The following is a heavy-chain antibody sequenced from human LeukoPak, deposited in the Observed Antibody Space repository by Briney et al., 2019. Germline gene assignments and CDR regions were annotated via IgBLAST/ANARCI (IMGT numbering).Heavy chain of an antibody. J-gene: IGHJ4*02. Sequence: ASVKVSCKASGYTFSDYYVYWVRQAPGQGLEWMGWINPASGGTNYAPKFQGRVTMTRDTSISTAYMELNRLTSDDTAVYYCARDLRGFRDYFDYWGQGTLVTVSS. CDR2: INPASGGT. CDR1: GYTFSDYY. V-gene: IGHV1-2*02. CDR3: ARDLRGFRDYFDY. D-gene: IGHD3-10*01.